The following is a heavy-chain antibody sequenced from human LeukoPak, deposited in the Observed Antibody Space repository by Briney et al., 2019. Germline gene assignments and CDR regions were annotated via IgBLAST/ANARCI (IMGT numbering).Heavy chain of an antibody. Sequence: SVKVSCKASGGTFSTYTINWVRQAPGQGLEWMGGFIPNFGTANYAQKFQGRVTITADKSTSTAYMELSSLRSEDTAVYYCARDRVVSSWHDYWGQGTLVTVSS. D-gene: IGHD6-13*01. CDR2: FIPNFGTA. V-gene: IGHV1-69*06. J-gene: IGHJ4*02. CDR3: ARDRVVSSWHDY. CDR1: GGTFSTYT.